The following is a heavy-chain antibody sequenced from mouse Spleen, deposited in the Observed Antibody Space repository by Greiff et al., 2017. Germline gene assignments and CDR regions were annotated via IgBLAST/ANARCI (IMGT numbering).Heavy chain of an antibody. J-gene: IGHJ3*01. Sequence: QVQLKQSGAELVRPGASVTLSCKASGYTFTDYEMHWVKQTPVHGLEWIGAIDPETGGTAYNQKFKGKAILTADKSSSTAYMELRSLTSEDSAVYYCTRGTTVVAPFPYWGQGTLVTVSA. D-gene: IGHD1-1*01. CDR1: GYTFTDYE. V-gene: IGHV1-15*01. CDR2: IDPETGGT. CDR3: TRGTTVVAPFPY.